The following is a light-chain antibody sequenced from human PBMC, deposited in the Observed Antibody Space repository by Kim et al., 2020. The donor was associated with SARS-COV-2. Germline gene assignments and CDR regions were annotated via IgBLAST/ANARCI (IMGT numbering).Light chain of an antibody. Sequence: QSALTQPASVSGFPGQSITISCTGTKSDIGAYDYVAFFQQHPDKVPRLIIYDINKRPSGISSRFSGSKSGNTASLTISGLQADDEADYYCSSYTLSDTFVFGTGTKVTVL. CDR1: KSDIGAYDY. CDR2: DIN. J-gene: IGLJ1*01. V-gene: IGLV2-14*03. CDR3: SSYTLSDTFV.